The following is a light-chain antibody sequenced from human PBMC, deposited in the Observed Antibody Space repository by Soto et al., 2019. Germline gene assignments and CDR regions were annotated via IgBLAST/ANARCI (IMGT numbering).Light chain of an antibody. CDR1: QSVSSY. Sequence: EIVLTQSPATLSLSPGERATLSCRSSQSVSSYSAWYQQKPGQAPRLLIYGASNRATGIPARFSGSGSGTDFTLTISSLAPEDFAVYYCQQHSTWPLTFGGGTKVEIK. CDR2: GAS. V-gene: IGKV3-11*01. CDR3: QQHSTWPLT. J-gene: IGKJ4*01.